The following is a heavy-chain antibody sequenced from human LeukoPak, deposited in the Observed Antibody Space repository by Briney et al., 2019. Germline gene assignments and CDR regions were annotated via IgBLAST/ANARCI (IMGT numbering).Heavy chain of an antibody. J-gene: IGHJ5*02. V-gene: IGHV4-34*01. CDR2: INHSGST. D-gene: IGHD2-2*01. Sequence: PSETLSLTCAVYGGSFSGYYWSWIRQPSGKGLEWIGEINHSGSTNYNPSLKSRVTISVDTSKNQFSLKLSSVTAADTAVYYCARQSWIVVKSNWFDPWGQGPLVTVSS. CDR1: GGSFSGYY. CDR3: ARQSWIVVKSNWFDP.